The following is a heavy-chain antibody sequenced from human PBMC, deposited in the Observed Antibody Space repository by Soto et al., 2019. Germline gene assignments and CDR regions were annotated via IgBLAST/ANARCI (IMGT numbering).Heavy chain of an antibody. CDR3: AMVDNYVSPPPQYV. Sequence: QVQLVQSGDEVRKPGSSVKVSCKASGYIFVNYGIAWVRQAPGQGLEWMGWISPYSGNTHYASKVQGRLTMTTDKSTSTAYLDLGRLTSHDADVYYCAMVDNYVSPPPQYVRGQVTTVTVS. CDR2: ISPYSGNT. V-gene: IGHV1-18*01. J-gene: IGHJ6*02. D-gene: IGHD3-16*01. CDR1: GYIFVNYG.